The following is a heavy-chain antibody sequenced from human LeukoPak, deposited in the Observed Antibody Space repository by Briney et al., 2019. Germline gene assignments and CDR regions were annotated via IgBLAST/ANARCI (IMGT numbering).Heavy chain of an antibody. CDR1: GFTFSSYW. J-gene: IGHJ4*02. V-gene: IGHV3-74*01. CDR3: AREGRGLGGYFDY. Sequence: GGSLRLSYAASGFTFSSYWMHWVRQAPGKGLVWLSRIDIDGSSTRYADSVKGRFTISRDNAKNTLYLQMNSLRAEDTAVYYCAREGRGLGGYFDYWGQGTLVIVSS. D-gene: IGHD3-16*01. CDR2: IDIDGSST.